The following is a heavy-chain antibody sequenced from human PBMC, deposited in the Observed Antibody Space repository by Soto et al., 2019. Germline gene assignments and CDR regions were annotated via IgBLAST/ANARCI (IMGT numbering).Heavy chain of an antibody. Sequence: GGSLRLSCAASGFTFSSCSMNWVRQAPGKGLEWVSYISGGSGNTYYADSVKGRFTISRDNSKKTLFLQMNSLRAEDTAVYYCAKDTGGDGSSSFDYWGQGALVTVSS. CDR1: GFTFSSCS. D-gene: IGHD3-16*01. V-gene: IGHV3-48*01. CDR2: ISGGSGNT. CDR3: AKDTGGDGSSSFDY. J-gene: IGHJ4*02.